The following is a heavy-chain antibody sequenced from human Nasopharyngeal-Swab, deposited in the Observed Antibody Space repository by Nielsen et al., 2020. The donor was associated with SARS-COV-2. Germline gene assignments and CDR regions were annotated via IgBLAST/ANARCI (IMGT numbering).Heavy chain of an antibody. CDR1: GGSISSSSYY. CDR3: AATSVLRFLEWLNNWFDP. CDR2: IYYSGST. D-gene: IGHD3-3*01. Sequence: SETLSLTCTVSGGSISSSSYYWGWIRQPPGKGLEWIGSIYYSGSTYYNPSLKSRVTISVDTSKNQFSLKLSSVTAADTAVYHCAATSVLRFLEWLNNWFDPWGQGTLVTVSS. V-gene: IGHV4-39*01. J-gene: IGHJ5*02.